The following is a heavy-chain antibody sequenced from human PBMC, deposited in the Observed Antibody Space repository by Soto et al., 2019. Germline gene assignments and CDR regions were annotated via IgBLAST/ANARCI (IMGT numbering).Heavy chain of an antibody. CDR2: ISHSVSA. Sequence: QVQLQESGPGLVKPSETLTLTCAVSGASISTGKWWSWVHQPPGKGLEWIGEISHSVSANYNPALRSRVTIEVDKSKNQFSLKLSVTAADTAMYYCTRDGDYGYSLAYWGQGTLVTVSS. V-gene: IGHV4-4*02. CDR1: GASISTGKW. J-gene: IGHJ4*02. CDR3: TRDGDYGYSLAY. D-gene: IGHD5-18*01.